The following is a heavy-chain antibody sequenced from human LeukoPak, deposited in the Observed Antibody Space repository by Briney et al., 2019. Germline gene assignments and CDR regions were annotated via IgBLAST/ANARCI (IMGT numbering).Heavy chain of an antibody. D-gene: IGHD6-19*01. J-gene: IGHJ3*02. V-gene: IGHV3-23*01. CDR3: ARGWSEQWLVPFDI. CDR2: ISGSGGST. CDR1: GFTFSGYA. Sequence: SGGSLRLSCAASGFTFSGYAMSWVRQAPGKGLEWVSAISGSGGSTYYADSVKGRFTISRDNSKNTLYLQMNSLRAEDTAVYYCARGWSEQWLVPFDIWGQGTMVTVSS.